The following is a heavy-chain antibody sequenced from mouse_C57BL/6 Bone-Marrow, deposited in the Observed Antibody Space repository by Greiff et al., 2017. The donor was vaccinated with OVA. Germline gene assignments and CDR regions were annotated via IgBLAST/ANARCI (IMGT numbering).Heavy chain of an antibody. CDR1: GYSITSGYY. V-gene: IGHV3-6*01. Sequence: EVKLVESGPGLVKPSQSLSLTCSVTGYSITSGYYWNWIRQFPGNKLEWMGYISYDGSNNYNPSLKNRISITRDTSKNQFFLKLNTVTTGDTATDYCARDGYCFDYWGQGTTLTVSS. CDR3: ARDGYCFDY. J-gene: IGHJ2*01. CDR2: ISYDGSN. D-gene: IGHD2-2*01.